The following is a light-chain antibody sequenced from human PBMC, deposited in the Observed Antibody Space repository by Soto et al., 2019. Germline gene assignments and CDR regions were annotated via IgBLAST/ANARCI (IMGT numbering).Light chain of an antibody. J-gene: IGLJ2*01. CDR3: CSYAGSTSLV. Sequence: QSALTQPASVSGSPGQSITISCTGTSSDVGSYNLVSWYQQHPGKAPKLMIYEGNKRPSGVSNRFSGSKSGNTASLTISGLQAGDEADYYCCSYAGSTSLVFGGGTQLTVL. V-gene: IGLV2-23*01. CDR1: SSDVGSYNL. CDR2: EGN.